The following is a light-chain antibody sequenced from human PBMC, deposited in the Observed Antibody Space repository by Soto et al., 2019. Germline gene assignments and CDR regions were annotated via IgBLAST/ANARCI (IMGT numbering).Light chain of an antibody. CDR3: QQYNNWPRR. CDR1: QSVTCSY. J-gene: IGKJ1*01. V-gene: IGKV3-15*01. CDR2: VAS. Sequence: EIVLTHSPGALSLSPGERSAVACRASQSVTCSYLAWYQQKPGQAPRLLIYVASSRATGIPARFSGSGSGTDLTLRSSSPQSEAFGVYYCQQYNNWPRRFCQGTQVDI.